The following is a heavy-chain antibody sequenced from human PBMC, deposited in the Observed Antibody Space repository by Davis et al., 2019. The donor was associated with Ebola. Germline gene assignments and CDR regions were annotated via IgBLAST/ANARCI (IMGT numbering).Heavy chain of an antibody. CDR3: ARDSNSGGDY. CDR1: GYSISSGYY. CDR2: IYHSGST. Sequence: PSETLSLTCTVSGYSISSGYYWGWIRQPPGKGLEWIGGIYHSGSTYYNPSLKSRVTISIDTSKNQFSLKLSSVTAADTAVYYCARDSNSGGDYWGQGTLVTVSS. V-gene: IGHV4-38-2*02. J-gene: IGHJ4*02. D-gene: IGHD4-23*01.